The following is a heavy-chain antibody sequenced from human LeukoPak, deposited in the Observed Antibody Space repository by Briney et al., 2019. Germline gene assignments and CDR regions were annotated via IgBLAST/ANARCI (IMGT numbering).Heavy chain of an antibody. CDR2: INPNSGGT. CDR3: ARGRALDDYGDYDYYYYYMDV. D-gene: IGHD4-17*01. J-gene: IGHJ6*03. V-gene: IGHV1-2*02. CDR1: GYTFTGYY. Sequence: ASVKVSCKASGYTFTGYYMHWVRQAPGQGLEWMGWINPNSGGTYYAQKFQGRVTMTRDTSISTAYMELSRLRSDDTAVYYCARGRALDDYGDYDYYYYYMDVWGKGTTVTVSS.